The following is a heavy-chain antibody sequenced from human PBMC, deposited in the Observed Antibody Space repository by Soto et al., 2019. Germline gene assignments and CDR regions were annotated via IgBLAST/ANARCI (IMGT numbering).Heavy chain of an antibody. D-gene: IGHD4-4*01. J-gene: IGHJ3*02. CDR2: ISWNSDNI. CDR3: AKDLYSNYGDAFDI. CDR1: GFTFDDYA. V-gene: IGHV3-9*01. Sequence: PGGSLRLSCAASGFTFDDYAMDWVRQAPGKGLEWVSGISWNSDNIGYADSVKGRFTISRDNVKNSLYLQMNSLRAEDTALYYCAKDLYSNYGDAFDIWGQGTMVTVSS.